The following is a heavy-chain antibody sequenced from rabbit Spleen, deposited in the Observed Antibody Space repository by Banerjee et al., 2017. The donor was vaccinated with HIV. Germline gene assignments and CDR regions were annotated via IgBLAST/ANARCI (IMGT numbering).Heavy chain of an antibody. CDR3: AGEASGVWGAYFNL. D-gene: IGHD4-1*01. CDR2: IHPSSANT. J-gene: IGHJ4*01. V-gene: IGHV1S40*01. Sequence: QSLEESGGGLVQPEGSLTLTCTASGIDFSSYYFMCWVRQAPGKGLEWIACIHPSSANTYYASWAKGRFTISKTSSTTVTLQMTSLTAADTATYFCAGEASGVWGAYFNLWGQGTLVTVS. CDR1: GIDFSSYYF.